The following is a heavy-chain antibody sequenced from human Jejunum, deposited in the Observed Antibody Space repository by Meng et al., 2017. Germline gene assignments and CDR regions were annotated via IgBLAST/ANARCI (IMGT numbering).Heavy chain of an antibody. J-gene: IGHJ3*02. D-gene: IGHD1-26*01. CDR1: GFTFRTYC. CDR2: ISYRSSYI. V-gene: IGHV3-21*01. CDR3: ARSAGIGPYGFEI. Sequence: DVQLVESGGGLVKSGGSLRLSCAASGFTFRTYCMDWVRQAPGKGLEWVSSISYRSSYIYYSDSVKGRFIISRDDAKNSLYLQMNSLTVEDTAVYYCARSAGIGPYGFEIWGQGTLVTVSS.